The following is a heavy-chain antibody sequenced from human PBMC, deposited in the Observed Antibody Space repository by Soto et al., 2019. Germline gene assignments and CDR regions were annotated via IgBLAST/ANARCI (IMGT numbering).Heavy chain of an antibody. CDR1: GFTFSSYG. CDR2: ISKDGNLK. D-gene: IGHD2-8*02. Sequence: QVQLVESGGDVVQPGRSLRLSCAASGFTFSSYGMHWVRQAPGKGLEWVAVISKDGNLKYYAESVKGRFTISRDNSKNTLYLQMNSLGAEDTAAYYCTGEVASGYWGQGTLVTVSS. CDR3: TGEVASGY. J-gene: IGHJ4*02. V-gene: IGHV3-30*03.